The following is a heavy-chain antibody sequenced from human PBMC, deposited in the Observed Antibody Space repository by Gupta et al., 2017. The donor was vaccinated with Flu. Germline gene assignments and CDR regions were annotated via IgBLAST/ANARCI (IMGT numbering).Heavy chain of an antibody. CDR1: GYRFTNYW. J-gene: IGHJ4*02. CDR2: IYPGDSDT. V-gene: IGHV5-51*01. CDR3: ARHEIHSGTYYPDS. Sequence: EVQLVQSGAEVKKPGESLKISCKSSGYRFTNYWIGWVRQMPGRGLEWMGIIYPGDSDTRFSPSFQGQVTISVDNSITTAYLQWSSLKASDTAIYYCARHEIHSGTYYPDSWGQGTLVTVSS. D-gene: IGHD3-10*01.